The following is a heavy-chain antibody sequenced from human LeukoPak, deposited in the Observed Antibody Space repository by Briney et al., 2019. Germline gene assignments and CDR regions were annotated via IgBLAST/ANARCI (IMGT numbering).Heavy chain of an antibody. V-gene: IGHV3-48*01. J-gene: IGHJ4*02. CDR1: GFTFSSYS. D-gene: IGHD6-13*01. CDR2: ISSSSSTI. Sequence: GGSLRLSCAASGFTFSSYSMNWVRQAPGKGLEWVSYISSSSSTIYYADSVKGRFTISRDNSKNTLYLQMNSLRAEDTAVYYCAKAGYSSSSQKTFYYWGQGTLATVSS. CDR3: AKAGYSSSSQKTFYY.